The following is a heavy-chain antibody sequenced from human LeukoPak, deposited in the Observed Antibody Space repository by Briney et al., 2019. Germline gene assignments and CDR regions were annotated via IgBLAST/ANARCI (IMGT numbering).Heavy chain of an antibody. CDR1: GGSISSSSYY. Sequence: SETLSLTCTVSGGSISSSSYYWSWIRQPPGKGLEWIGEINHSGSTNYNPSLKSRVTISVDTSKNQFSLKLSSVTAADTAVYYCARGQALVEATVTTTWYFDLWGRGTLVTVSS. CDR2: INHSGST. D-gene: IGHD4-11*01. J-gene: IGHJ2*01. V-gene: IGHV4-39*07. CDR3: ARGQALVEATVTTTWYFDL.